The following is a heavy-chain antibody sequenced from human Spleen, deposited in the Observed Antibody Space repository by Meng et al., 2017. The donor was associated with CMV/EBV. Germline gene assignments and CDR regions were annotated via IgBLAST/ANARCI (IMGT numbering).Heavy chain of an antibody. Sequence: SGFSHSTGGVGVGWTRQPPGKALEWLAVIYWDGDKRYSPSLKSRLTITKDTSKNQVVLRMTNMAPEDTATFYCARSSAEMATVKFDYWGQGTLVTVSS. J-gene: IGHJ4*02. CDR1: GFSHSTGGVG. CDR2: IYWDGDK. CDR3: ARSSAEMATVKFDY. V-gene: IGHV2-5*02. D-gene: IGHD5-24*01.